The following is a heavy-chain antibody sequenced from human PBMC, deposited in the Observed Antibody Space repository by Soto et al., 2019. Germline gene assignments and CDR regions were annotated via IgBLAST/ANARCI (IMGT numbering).Heavy chain of an antibody. CDR1: GFTFSNYW. J-gene: IGHJ4*02. D-gene: IGHD3-3*01. Sequence: PGGSLRLSCTAFGFTFSNYWMIWVRQAPGKGLEWVANIKQDGIEKHYVDSVKGRFSISRDNAKNSLNLHMNSLGADDTAIYYCARVGLFDGDKPITFEYWGQGTLVTVSS. CDR2: IKQDGIEK. V-gene: IGHV3-7*03. CDR3: ARVGLFDGDKPITFEY.